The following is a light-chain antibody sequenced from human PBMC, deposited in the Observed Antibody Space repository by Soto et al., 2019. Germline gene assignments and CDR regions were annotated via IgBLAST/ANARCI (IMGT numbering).Light chain of an antibody. CDR3: MQGLQTAIT. CDR1: QSLLHSNGYNY. CDR2: LGS. V-gene: IGKV2-28*01. J-gene: IGKJ5*01. Sequence: DIVLTQSPLSLPVTPGEPASISCRSSQSLLHSNGYNYLDWYLQKPGQSPQLLIYLGSYRASGVPDRFSGSGSGTDFTLKISRVEAEDAGFYYCMQGLQTAITFGQGTRLEIK.